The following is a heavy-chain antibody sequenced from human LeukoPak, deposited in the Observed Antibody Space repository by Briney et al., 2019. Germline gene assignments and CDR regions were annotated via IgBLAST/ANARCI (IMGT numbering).Heavy chain of an antibody. CDR1: GYTFTSYG. Sequence: GASVKVSCKASGYTFTSYGISWVRQAPGQGLEWMGWISAYNGNTNYAQKLQGRVTMTTDTSTSTAYMELSSLRSEDTAVYYCARDFPHCSSTSCQDYYYGMDVWGQGTTVTVSS. J-gene: IGHJ6*02. CDR3: ARDFPHCSSTSCQDYYYGMDV. V-gene: IGHV1-18*01. CDR2: ISAYNGNT. D-gene: IGHD2-2*01.